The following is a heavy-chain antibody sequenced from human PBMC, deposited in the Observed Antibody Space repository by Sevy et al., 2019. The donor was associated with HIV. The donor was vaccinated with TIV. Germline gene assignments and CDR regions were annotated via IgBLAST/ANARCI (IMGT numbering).Heavy chain of an antibody. J-gene: IGHJ4*02. D-gene: IGHD6-19*01. Sequence: SETLSLTCSVSGGSISGGAYYWGWIRQPPGMGLEWIGSISSSESTYSNPSLKRRVTMSIDTSKNQFSLSLHSVTAADTALYYCARHPLGYIGGWSFDFWGQGTLVTVSS. CDR1: GGSISGGAYY. CDR2: ISSSEST. V-gene: IGHV4-39*01. CDR3: ARHPLGYIGGWSFDF.